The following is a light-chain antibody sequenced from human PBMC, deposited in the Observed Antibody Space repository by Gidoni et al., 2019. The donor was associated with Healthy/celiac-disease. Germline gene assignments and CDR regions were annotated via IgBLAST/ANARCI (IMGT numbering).Light chain of an antibody. Sequence: DIQMTQSPSTLSASVGDRVTITCRASQSISSWLAWYQQKPGKAPKLLIYKASSLESGVPSRFSGSGSGTEFTLTISSLQHDDFATYYCQQYNSYSPWTFGQXTKVEIK. V-gene: IGKV1-5*03. CDR1: QSISSW. J-gene: IGKJ1*01. CDR3: QQYNSYSPWT. CDR2: KAS.